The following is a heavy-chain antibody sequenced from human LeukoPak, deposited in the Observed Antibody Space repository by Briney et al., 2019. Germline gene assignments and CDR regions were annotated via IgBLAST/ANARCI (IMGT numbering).Heavy chain of an antibody. Sequence: GGTLRLSCTASGFTFSSYDISWVRQAPGKGLEWVSSISGLGGRTYYADSVKGRFTISRDNSKNTLYLQMNSLRVEDTAVYYCAKDPHPRRERTGCFDPWGQGTLVTVSS. CDR1: GFTFSSYD. CDR2: ISGLGGRT. V-gene: IGHV3-23*01. CDR3: AKDPHPRRERTGCFDP. D-gene: IGHD1-14*01. J-gene: IGHJ5*02.